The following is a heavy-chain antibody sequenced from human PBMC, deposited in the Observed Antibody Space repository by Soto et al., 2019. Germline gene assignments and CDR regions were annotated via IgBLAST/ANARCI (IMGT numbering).Heavy chain of an antibody. CDR2: IYYTGAA. V-gene: IGHV4-31*03. CDR3: ASGTFNDISFDS. Sequence: VQLQESGPGLVKPSQTLTLTCSVSGGSIDTGGFYWSWARQLPGKVLQWIGYIYYTGAAYYNPALKSRVVISLDTSAHQFSLSLTSLTAADTAVYYCASGTFNDISFDSWGQGRLVTVSS. J-gene: IGHJ4*02. CDR1: GGSIDTGGFY. D-gene: IGHD2-21*01.